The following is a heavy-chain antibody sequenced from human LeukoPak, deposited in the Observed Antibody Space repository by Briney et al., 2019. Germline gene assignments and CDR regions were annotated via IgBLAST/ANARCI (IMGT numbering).Heavy chain of an antibody. CDR3: ARVRSGYSYGVSAEYFQH. V-gene: IGHV4-34*09. CDR2: GST. Sequence: GSTNYNPSLKSRVTISDDTSKNQFSLKLSSVTAADTAVYYCARVRSGYSYGVSAEYFQHWGQGTLVTVSS. D-gene: IGHD5-18*01. J-gene: IGHJ1*01.